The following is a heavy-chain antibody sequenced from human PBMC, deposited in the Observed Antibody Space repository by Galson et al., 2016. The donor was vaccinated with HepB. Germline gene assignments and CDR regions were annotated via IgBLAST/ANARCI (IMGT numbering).Heavy chain of an antibody. CDR3: AHTSYSGNHPHYTMDV. J-gene: IGHJ6*02. CDR1: GFSLSTSGVG. V-gene: IGHV2-5*02. Sequence: PALVKPTQTLTLTCTFSGFSLSTSGVGVGWIRQPPGKALEWLALIYWDDDKRYSPSLKNRLTITKDTSKNQVVLTMTNMDPVDTATYYCAHTSYSGNHPHYTMDVWGQGTTVTVS. D-gene: IGHD5-12*01. CDR2: IYWDDDK.